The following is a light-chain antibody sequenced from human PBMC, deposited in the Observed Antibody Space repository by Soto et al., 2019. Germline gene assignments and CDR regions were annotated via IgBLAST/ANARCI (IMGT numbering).Light chain of an antibody. V-gene: IGKV3-20*01. Sequence: GLTQSPRTLPLSPGERATLSCRASQSVSSTYLAWYQQKPGQAPRLLIYGASSRAAGIPDRFSGSGSGTDFTLAISRLEPEDFAVYYCQQYGTSSWTFGQGTKVDIK. CDR2: GAS. J-gene: IGKJ1*01. CDR3: QQYGTSSWT. CDR1: QSVSSTY.